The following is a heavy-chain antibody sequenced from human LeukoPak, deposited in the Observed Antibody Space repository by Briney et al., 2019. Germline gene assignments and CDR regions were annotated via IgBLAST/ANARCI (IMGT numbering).Heavy chain of an antibody. CDR2: IYHGGST. D-gene: IGHD4-11*01. CDR3: ARGTGIYSNYVTFDY. CDR1: GGSISSGGYY. J-gene: IGHJ4*02. V-gene: IGHV4-30-2*01. Sequence: PSQTLSLTCTVSGGSISSGGYYWSWIRQPPGRGLEWIGYIYHGGSTYYNPSLKSRVTISVDRSKNQFSLKLSSVTAADTAVYYCARGTGIYSNYVTFDYWGQGTLVTVSS.